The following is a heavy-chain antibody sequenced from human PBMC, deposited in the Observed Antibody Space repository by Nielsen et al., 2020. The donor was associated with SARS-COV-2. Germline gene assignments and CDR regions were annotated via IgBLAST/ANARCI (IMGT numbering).Heavy chain of an antibody. CDR3: AVPKSRIYYGMDV. J-gene: IGHJ6*02. CDR1: GFTVSSNY. Sequence: GESLKISCAASGFTVSSNYMSWVRQAPGKGLEWVSVIYSGGSTYYADSVKGRFTISRDNSKNTLYLQMNSLRAEDTAVYYCAVPKSRIYYGMDVWGQGTTVTVSS. D-gene: IGHD1-14*01. CDR2: IYSGGST. V-gene: IGHV3-53*01.